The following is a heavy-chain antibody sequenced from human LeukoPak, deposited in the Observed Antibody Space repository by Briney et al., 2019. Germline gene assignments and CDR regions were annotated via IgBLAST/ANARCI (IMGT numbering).Heavy chain of an antibody. CDR1: GFTFSNNW. J-gene: IGHJ4*02. CDR3: ASLSYPFG. CDR2: INIDGSST. V-gene: IGHV3-74*01. D-gene: IGHD3-16*02. Sequence: GGSLRLSCAASGFTFSNNWMHWVRQAPGKGLVWVSRINIDGSSTSYADSVKGRFTISRDNAKNTLYLQMNSLRAEDTAVYYCASLSYPFGWGQGTLVTVSS.